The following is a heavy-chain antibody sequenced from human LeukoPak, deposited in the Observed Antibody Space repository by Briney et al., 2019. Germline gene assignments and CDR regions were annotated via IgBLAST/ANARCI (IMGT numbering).Heavy chain of an antibody. CDR2: INHSGCT. CDR1: GYSIGSGYY. V-gene: IGHV4-38-2*02. J-gene: IGHJ4*02. D-gene: IGHD3-10*01. Sequence: AESLSLTCTVSGYSIGSGYYWGWSRQPPGKGLEWIGTINHSGCTYYNPSLKSRVTISVDTSKNQLCLKLSSVTAADTAVYYCSKDQRDYYGSGSYYMGDYWGQGTLVTVSS. CDR3: SKDQRDYYGSGSYYMGDY.